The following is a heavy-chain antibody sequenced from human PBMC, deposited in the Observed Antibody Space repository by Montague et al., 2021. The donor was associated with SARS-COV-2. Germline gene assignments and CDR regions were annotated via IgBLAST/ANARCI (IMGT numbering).Heavy chain of an antibody. CDR3: ASWGEYCDPPYCYYAMDV. J-gene: IGHJ6*02. V-gene: IGHV4-59*12. CDR2: TSYSGST. Sequence: SETLSLTCTVSGGSISPYYWSWIRQPPGKGLECIGYTSYSGSTDYNPSLKSRVTISIDTSKNQFSLKLSSVTAADTAVYYCASWGEYCDPPYCYYAMDVWGQGTPVTVSS. CDR1: GGSISPYY. D-gene: IGHD3-3*01.